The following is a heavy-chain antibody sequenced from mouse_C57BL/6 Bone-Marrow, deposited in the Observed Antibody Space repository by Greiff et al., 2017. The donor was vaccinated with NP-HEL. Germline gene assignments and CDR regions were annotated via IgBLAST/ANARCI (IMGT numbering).Heavy chain of an antibody. Sequence: VQLQQSGPELVKPGASVKIPCKASGYTFTDYNMDWAKQSHGKSLEWIGDINPNNGGTIYNQKFKGKATLTVDKSSSTAYMELRSLTSEDTAVYYCARWTAQAFDYWGQGTTLTVSS. V-gene: IGHV1-18*01. CDR3: ARWTAQAFDY. CDR2: INPNNGGT. J-gene: IGHJ2*01. CDR1: GYTFTDYN. D-gene: IGHD3-2*02.